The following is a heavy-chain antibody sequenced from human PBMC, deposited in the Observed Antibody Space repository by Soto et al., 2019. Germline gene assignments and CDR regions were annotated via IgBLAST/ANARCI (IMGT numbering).Heavy chain of an antibody. CDR1: GFTFSDYY. CDR2: ISSSGSTI. J-gene: IGHJ4*02. D-gene: IGHD6-13*01. CDR3: ARDRPWGSSSWYFDY. Sequence: GGSLRLSCAASGFTFSDYYMSWIRQAPGKGLEWVSYISSSGSTIYYADSVKGRFTISRDNAKNSLYLQMNSLRAEDTAVYYCARDRPWGSSSWYFDYWGQGTLVTVSS. V-gene: IGHV3-11*01.